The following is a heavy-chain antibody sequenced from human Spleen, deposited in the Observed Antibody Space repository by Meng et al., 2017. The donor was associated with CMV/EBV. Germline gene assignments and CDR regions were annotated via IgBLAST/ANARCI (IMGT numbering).Heavy chain of an antibody. V-gene: IGHV3-30*03. CDR1: GFTFSSYW. CDR2: ISYDGSNK. D-gene: IGHD4-23*01. J-gene: IGHJ4*02. Sequence: GGSLRLSCAASGFTFSSYWMSWVRQAPGKGLEWVAVISYDGSNKYYVDSVKGRFTISRDNSKNTLYLQMDSLRAEDTAVYYCARDSPRVGGNSLGHFDYWGQGTLVTVSS. CDR3: ARDSPRVGGNSLGHFDY.